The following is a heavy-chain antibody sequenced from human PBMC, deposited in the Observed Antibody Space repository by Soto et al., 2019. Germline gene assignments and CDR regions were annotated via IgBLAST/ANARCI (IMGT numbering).Heavy chain of an antibody. D-gene: IGHD3-22*01. V-gene: IGHV1-69*01. Sequence: QVQLVQSGAEVKKSGSSVKVSCKASGGTFSSYAISWVRQAPGQGLEWMGGIIPIFGTANYAQKFQGRVTITADESTSTAYMELSSLRSEDTAVYYCAEGVYDSSGPLGLRADYWGQGTLVTVSS. CDR3: AEGVYDSSGPLGLRADY. CDR2: IIPIFGTA. J-gene: IGHJ4*02. CDR1: GGTFSSYA.